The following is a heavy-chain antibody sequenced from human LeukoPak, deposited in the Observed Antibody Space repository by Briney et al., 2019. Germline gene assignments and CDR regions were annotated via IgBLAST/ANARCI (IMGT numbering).Heavy chain of an antibody. Sequence: GESRKISCKGSGYSFTSYWIGWVRQMPGKGLEWMGIIYPGDSDTRYSPSFQGQVTISADKSISTAYLQWSSLKASDTAMYYCARHRAVAGTEYYFDYWGQGTLVTVSS. CDR2: IYPGDSDT. J-gene: IGHJ4*02. CDR1: GYSFTSYW. CDR3: ARHRAVAGTEYYFDY. D-gene: IGHD6-19*01. V-gene: IGHV5-51*01.